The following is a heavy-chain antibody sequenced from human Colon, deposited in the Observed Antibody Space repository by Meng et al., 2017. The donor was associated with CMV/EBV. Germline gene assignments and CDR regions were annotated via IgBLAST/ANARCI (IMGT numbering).Heavy chain of an antibody. CDR2: ISSSDSYI. V-gene: IGHV3-21*01. J-gene: IGHJ4*02. Sequence: GGSLRLSCAASGFTFSRYSMNWVRQAPGKGLEWVSSISSSDSYIYYADSVKGRFTISRDNAKNSLYLQMNSLRAEDTAVYYCATSRTFDYWGQGTLVTVSS. CDR1: GFTFSRYS. CDR3: ATSRTFDY.